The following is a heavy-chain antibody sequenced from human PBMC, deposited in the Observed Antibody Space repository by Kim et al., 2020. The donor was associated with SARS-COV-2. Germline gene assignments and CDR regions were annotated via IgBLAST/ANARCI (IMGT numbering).Heavy chain of an antibody. Sequence: GGSLRLSCAASGFTFSSYSMNWVRQAPGKGLEWVSSISSSSSYIYYADSVKGRFTISRDNAKNSLYLQMNSLRAEDTAVYYCASHRGYSGYVLGYWGQGTLVTVSS. CDR1: GFTFSSYS. CDR3: ASHRGYSGYVLGY. J-gene: IGHJ4*02. D-gene: IGHD5-12*01. V-gene: IGHV3-21*01. CDR2: ISSSSSYI.